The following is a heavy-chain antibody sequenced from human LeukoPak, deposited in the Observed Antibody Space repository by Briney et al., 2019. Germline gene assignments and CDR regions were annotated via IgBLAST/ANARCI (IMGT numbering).Heavy chain of an antibody. CDR3: ARVCVGDADETERIFGVDDQYYFDY. Sequence: PSETLSLTCTVSGGSFSSSSYYWGWIRQPPGKGLEWIGSLYYSGGTNYNPSLKSRVTISVDTSKNQFSLKLSSVTAADTAVYYCARVCVGDADETERIFGVDDQYYFDYWGQGTLVTVSS. V-gene: IGHV4-39*07. CDR1: GGSFSSSSYY. CDR2: LYYSGGT. J-gene: IGHJ4*02. D-gene: IGHD3-3*01.